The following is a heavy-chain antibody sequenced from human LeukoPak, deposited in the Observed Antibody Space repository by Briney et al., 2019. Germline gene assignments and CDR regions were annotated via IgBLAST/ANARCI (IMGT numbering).Heavy chain of an antibody. Sequence: GASVKVSCKASGYTFTSYAMNWVRQAPGQGLEWMGWINTNTGNPTYAQGSTGRFVFSLDTSVSTAYLQISSLKAEDTAVYYCARTRMITFGGVIAYARFDPWGQGTLVTVSS. CDR2: INTNTGNP. CDR1: GYTFTSYA. V-gene: IGHV7-4-1*02. CDR3: ARTRMITFGGVIAYARFDP. D-gene: IGHD3-16*02. J-gene: IGHJ5*02.